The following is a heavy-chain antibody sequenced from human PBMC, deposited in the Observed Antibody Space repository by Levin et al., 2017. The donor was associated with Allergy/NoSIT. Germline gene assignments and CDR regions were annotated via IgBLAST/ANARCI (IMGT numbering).Heavy chain of an antibody. CDR1: GLTFSNYA. Sequence: GGSLRLSCAASGLTFSNYAMSWVRQAPGKGLEWVSAITSRVRTYYTDSMKGRFTVSRDNSKNALYLQMNSLRADDTAVYYCATEMTAVIPVFDFWGQGILVTVSS. J-gene: IGHJ4*01. D-gene: IGHD2-2*01. CDR2: ITSRVRT. CDR3: ATEMTAVIPVFDF. V-gene: IGHV3-23*01.